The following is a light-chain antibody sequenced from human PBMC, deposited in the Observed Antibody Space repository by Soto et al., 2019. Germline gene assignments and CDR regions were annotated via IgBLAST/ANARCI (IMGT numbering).Light chain of an antibody. J-gene: IGKJ2*01. CDR1: QGIGDT. CDR2: GAS. CDR3: QQYGTAPPYT. V-gene: IGKV3-20*01. Sequence: EVVMTQSPATLSVSPGEGVTLSCRASQGIGDTLAWYQHKPGQAPRLLLYGASNRATGIPDRFSGSGSGTDFTLIISRLEPEDFAVYYCQQYGTAPPYTFGQGTKLEIK.